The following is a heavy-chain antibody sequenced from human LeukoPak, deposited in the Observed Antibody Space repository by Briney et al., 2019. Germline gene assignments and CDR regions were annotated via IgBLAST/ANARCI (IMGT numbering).Heavy chain of an antibody. Sequence: PSETLSLTCTVSGVSINTTNYYWGWVRQPPGKTLEWIGSISYGGTTFYTPSLKSRVTISVETSKNQFSLKLTSVTAADMAIYYCATDLRSPCYSRFDPWGQGALVTVSS. CDR1: GVSINTTNYY. D-gene: IGHD4-11*01. V-gene: IGHV4-39*07. CDR3: ATDLRSPCYSRFDP. J-gene: IGHJ5*02. CDR2: ISYGGTT.